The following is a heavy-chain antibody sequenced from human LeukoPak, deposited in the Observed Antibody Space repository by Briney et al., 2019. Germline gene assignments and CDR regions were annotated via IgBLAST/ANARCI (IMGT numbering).Heavy chain of an antibody. D-gene: IGHD3/OR15-3a*01. CDR2: ISYDGGNK. Sequence: PGRSLRLSCAASGFTFSSYAMHWVRQAPGKGLEWVAVISYDGGNKYYADSVKGRFTISRDNSKNTLYLQMNSLRAEDTAVYYCARDRGGGLEMYYFDYWAREPWSPSPQ. CDR3: ARDRGGGLEMYYFDY. J-gene: IGHJ4*02. V-gene: IGHV3-30-3*01. CDR1: GFTFSSYA.